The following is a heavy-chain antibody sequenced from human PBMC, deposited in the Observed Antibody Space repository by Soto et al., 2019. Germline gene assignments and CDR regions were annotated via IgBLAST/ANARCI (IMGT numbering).Heavy chain of an antibody. CDR2: IFYFGST. J-gene: IGHJ5*02. V-gene: IGHV4-59*08. CDR1: GGSISSYY. D-gene: IGHD6-13*01. Sequence: SETLSLTCTVSGGSISSYYWSWIRQTPGKGLEWIGYIFYFGSTNYNPSLKSRVTLSIDTSKNQLSLKLSSVTAADTAVYYCARHQSHSSSYVDPWGQGTLVTVSS. CDR3: ARHQSHSSSYVDP.